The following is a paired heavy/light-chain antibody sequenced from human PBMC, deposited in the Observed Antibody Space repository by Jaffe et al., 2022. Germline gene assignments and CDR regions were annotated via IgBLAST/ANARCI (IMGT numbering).Heavy chain of an antibody. Sequence: QVQLQESGPGLVTPSQTLSLTCTVSGGSISSATYYWSWIRQPAGKGLEWIGRIHTTGSTNYNPSLKSRVTISVDTSKNQFSLKLKSVTAADTAVYYCVREGGTYAFWGQGTLVTVSS. CDR3: VREGGTYAF. D-gene: IGHD1-26*01. CDR2: IHTTGST. V-gene: IGHV4-61*02. J-gene: IGHJ4*02. CDR1: GGSISSATYY.
Light chain of an antibody. CDR2: SND. CDR1: SSNIGSNS. CDR3: AVWENSLGGHVL. V-gene: IGLV1-47*01. J-gene: IGLJ2*01. Sequence: QSVLTQPPSASGTPGQRVTISCSGSSSNIGSNSVYWYQVLPGMAPKLLIYSNDQRPSGVPDRFSGSKSGTSGSLAISGLRSEDEADYYCAVWENSLGGHVLFGGGTKLTVL.